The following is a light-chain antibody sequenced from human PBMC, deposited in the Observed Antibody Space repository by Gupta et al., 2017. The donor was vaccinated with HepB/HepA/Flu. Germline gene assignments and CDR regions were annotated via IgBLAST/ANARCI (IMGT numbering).Light chain of an antibody. CDR3: QLYDDSIPLS. CDR2: GAS. V-gene: IGKV3-20*01. CDR1: QSFTSGY. Sequence: EIVLTQSPGTLSLSPGERATLSCRASQSFTSGYLAWYQQKPGQAPRLLIYGASSRATDIPDRFSGSGYGTDFTLTMSRREPEDFAVYYCQLYDDSIPLSFGGGTKVEMK. J-gene: IGKJ4*01.